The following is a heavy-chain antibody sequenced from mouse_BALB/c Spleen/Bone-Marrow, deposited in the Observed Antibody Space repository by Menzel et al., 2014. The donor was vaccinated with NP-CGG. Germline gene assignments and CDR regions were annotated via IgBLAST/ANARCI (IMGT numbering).Heavy chain of an antibody. CDR3: ARGAIYYDCDRSFAY. CDR2: IRNKANGYTT. D-gene: IGHD2-4*01. V-gene: IGHV7-3*02. Sequence: EVQVVESGGGLVQPGGSLRLSCATSGFTFTDYYMSWVRQPPGKALECLGFIRNKANGYTTDYSASVKGRFTISRDNSQTILYLKMNSLKAEGSATYYCARGAIYYDCDRSFAYWGQGTLVTVAA. J-gene: IGHJ3*01. CDR1: GFTFTDYY.